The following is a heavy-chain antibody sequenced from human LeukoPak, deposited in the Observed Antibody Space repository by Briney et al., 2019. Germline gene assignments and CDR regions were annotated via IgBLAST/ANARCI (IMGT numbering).Heavy chain of an antibody. Sequence: GGSLRLSCAASGFTFNNYVMSWVRQAPGKGLEWVSAMGGGGTTYYADYVKGRFAISRDTSKNTLYLQMNSLRAEDTAIYYCAKAGRPQAVAGWIDYWGQGTLVTVSS. V-gene: IGHV3-23*01. D-gene: IGHD6-19*01. CDR3: AKAGRPQAVAGWIDY. J-gene: IGHJ4*02. CDR2: MGGGGTT. CDR1: GFTFNNYV.